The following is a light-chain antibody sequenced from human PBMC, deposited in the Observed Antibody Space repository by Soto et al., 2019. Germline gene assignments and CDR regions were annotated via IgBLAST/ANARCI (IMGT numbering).Light chain of an antibody. CDR3: QQYNNWPRT. CDR2: GVS. V-gene: IGKV3-15*01. CDR1: QSVSSN. J-gene: IGKJ1*01. Sequence: EIVMTQSPATLSVSPGERATLSGRASQSVSSNLAWYQQKPGQAPRLLIYGVSTRATGIPARLSGSGSGTEFTLTISSLQSEHFAVYYCQQYNNWPRTFGQGTKVDIK.